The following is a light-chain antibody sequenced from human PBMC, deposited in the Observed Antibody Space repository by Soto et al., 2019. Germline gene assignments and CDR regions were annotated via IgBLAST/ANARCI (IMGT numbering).Light chain of an antibody. CDR3: QQYDHFVT. V-gene: IGKV1-33*01. J-gene: IGKJ4*01. CDR1: QDIKNY. CDR2: DAS. Sequence: DIQMTQSPSSLAASVGDRVTITCRASQDIKNYLNWYQQKPGKAPKLLIYDASNLEIGVPSRFSGSGSGTHFIFTIDSLQPEDIATYYCQQYDHFVTFGGGTKVE.